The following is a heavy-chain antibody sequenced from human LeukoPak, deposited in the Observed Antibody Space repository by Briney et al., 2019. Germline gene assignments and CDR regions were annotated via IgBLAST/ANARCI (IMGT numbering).Heavy chain of an antibody. D-gene: IGHD3-22*01. CDR3: ARPFQDYDKGTFFDFFGF. CDR2: FHFIGST. CDR1: AASVTTGSYY. V-gene: IGHV4-39*01. J-gene: IGHJ4*02. Sequence: SETLSLTCRVSAASVTTGSYYWAWIRQPPGKELEWIGIFHFIGSTYYNPSLKSRVTISVGTSKNSVSLTLISVTAVDTAVYFGARPFQDYDKGTFFDFFGFLGQGILVTVSS.